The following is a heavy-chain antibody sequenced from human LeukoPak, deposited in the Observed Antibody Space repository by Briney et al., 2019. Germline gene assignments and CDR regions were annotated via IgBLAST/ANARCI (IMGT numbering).Heavy chain of an antibody. Sequence: GGSLRLSCAASGFTFSTYSMNWVRQAPGKGLEWVSYISSSSSTIYYADSVEGRFTISRDNAKNSLYLQMNSLRAEDTAVYYCARDSMPEDYWGQGTLVTVSS. V-gene: IGHV3-48*01. CDR2: ISSSSSTI. D-gene: IGHD2-2*01. CDR1: GFTFSTYS. CDR3: ARDSMPEDY. J-gene: IGHJ4*02.